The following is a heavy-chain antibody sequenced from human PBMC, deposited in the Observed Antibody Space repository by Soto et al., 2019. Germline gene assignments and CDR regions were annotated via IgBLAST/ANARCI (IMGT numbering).Heavy chain of an antibody. V-gene: IGHV3-49*03. CDR1: GFTFGDYA. D-gene: IGHD3-10*01. Sequence: EVQLVESGGGLVQPGRSLRLSCTASGFTFGDYAMSWFRQAPGKGLEWVGFIRSKAYGGTTEYAASVKGRFTISRDDSKSIAYLQMNSLKTEDTAVYYCTSRYYYGSGSRALGPPSHPPLTGWGQGTLVTVSS. CDR2: IRSKAYGGTT. J-gene: IGHJ4*02. CDR3: TSRYYYGSGSRALGPPSHPPLTG.